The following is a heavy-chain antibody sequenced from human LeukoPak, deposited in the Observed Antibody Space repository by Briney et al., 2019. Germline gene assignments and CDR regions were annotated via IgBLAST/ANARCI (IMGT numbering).Heavy chain of an antibody. CDR1: GYTFINFG. V-gene: IGHV1-18*01. Sequence: ASVRVSCEASGYTFINFGITWVRQAPGQGLEWMGWISGYNDNTNYAQKLQGRVTMTTDTSTNTAYLELRSLRSDDTAVYYCARSGLGATHVDSQVDSWGQGTLVTVSS. D-gene: IGHD2-15*01. J-gene: IGHJ4*02. CDR2: ISGYNDNT. CDR3: ARSGLGATHVDSQVDS.